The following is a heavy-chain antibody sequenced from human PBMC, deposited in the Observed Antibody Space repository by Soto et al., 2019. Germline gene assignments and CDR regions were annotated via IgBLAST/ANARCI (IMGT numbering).Heavy chain of an antibody. D-gene: IGHD3-3*01. CDR1: GGSISSGDYY. Sequence: PSETLSLTCTVSGGSISSGDYYWSWIRQPPGKGLEWIGYIYYSGSTYYNPSLKSRVTISVDTSKNQFSLKLSSVTAADTAVYYCARFSITIFGVVTPYYYYGMDVWGQGTTVTVSS. CDR2: IYYSGST. CDR3: ARFSITIFGVVTPYYYYGMDV. V-gene: IGHV4-30-4*01. J-gene: IGHJ6*02.